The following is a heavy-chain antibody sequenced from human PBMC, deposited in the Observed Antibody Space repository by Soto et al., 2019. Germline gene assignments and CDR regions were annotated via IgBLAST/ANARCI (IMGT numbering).Heavy chain of an antibody. D-gene: IGHD3-10*01. V-gene: IGHV3-7*05. J-gene: IGHJ6*02. Sequence: GGSLRLSCAASGFTFSSYWMSWVRQAPGKGLEWVANIKQDGSEKYYVDSVKGRCTIYRDNAKNSLYLQMNSLRAEETAVYYCARDSPEDYGSGSYFHRYYYYGMDVWGQGTTVTVSS. CDR3: ARDSPEDYGSGSYFHRYYYYGMDV. CDR2: IKQDGSEK. CDR1: GFTFSSYW.